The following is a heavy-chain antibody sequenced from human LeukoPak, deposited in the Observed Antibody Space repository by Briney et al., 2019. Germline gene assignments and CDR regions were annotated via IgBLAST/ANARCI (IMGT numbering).Heavy chain of an antibody. CDR2: IYYSGST. Sequence: PSETLSLTCTVSGGSISSSSYYWGWIRQPPGKGLEWIGSIYYSGSTYYNPSLKSRVTISVDTSKNQFSLKLSSVTAADTAVYYCARESDYTYYYGMDVWGQGTTVTVSS. D-gene: IGHD4-11*01. J-gene: IGHJ6*02. CDR3: ARESDYTYYYGMDV. CDR1: GGSISSSSYY. V-gene: IGHV4-39*07.